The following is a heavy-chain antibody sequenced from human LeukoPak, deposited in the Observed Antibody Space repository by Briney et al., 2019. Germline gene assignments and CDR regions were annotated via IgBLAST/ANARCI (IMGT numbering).Heavy chain of an antibody. V-gene: IGHV3-11*01. J-gene: IGHJ4*02. D-gene: IGHD2-15*01. Sequence: PGGSLRLSCAASGFTFSDYYMSWIRQAPGKGLEWVSYISNSGSGSTIYYADSVKGRFTISRDNAKNSLYLQMNSLRAEDTAVCYCAKGVGFDYWGQGTLVTVSS. CDR2: ISNSGSGSTI. CDR1: GFTFSDYY. CDR3: AKGVGFDY.